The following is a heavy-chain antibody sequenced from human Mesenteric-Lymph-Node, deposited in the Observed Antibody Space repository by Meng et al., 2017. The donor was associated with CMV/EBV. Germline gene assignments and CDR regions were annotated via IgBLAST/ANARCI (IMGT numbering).Heavy chain of an antibody. Sequence: SETLSLTCTVSGGSISSSNSYWGWIRQPPGRGLEWIGSLFYGGSTYYNPSLKTRVTISVDTSKNQFSLKVYSVTAADTAVYYCARHEPYFDFWTGQRTTTEYWGQGTLVTVSS. CDR1: GGSISSSNSY. D-gene: IGHD3-3*01. CDR3: ARHEPYFDFWTGQRTTTEY. CDR2: LFYGGST. V-gene: IGHV4-39*01. J-gene: IGHJ4*02.